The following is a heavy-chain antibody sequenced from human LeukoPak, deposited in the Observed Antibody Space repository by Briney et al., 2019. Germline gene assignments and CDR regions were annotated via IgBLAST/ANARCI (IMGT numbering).Heavy chain of an antibody. D-gene: IGHD3-10*01. Sequence: GGSLRLSCAASGFTFNVYDMHWVRQAPGKGLEWVTFIRYDGDKQNYADSVKGRFTISRDNSKNTLYLQMNSLRVDDTAFYYCARDSAGSFIDYWGQGTLVTVSS. CDR3: ARDSAGSFIDY. J-gene: IGHJ4*02. V-gene: IGHV3-30*02. CDR2: IRYDGDKQ. CDR1: GFTFNVYD.